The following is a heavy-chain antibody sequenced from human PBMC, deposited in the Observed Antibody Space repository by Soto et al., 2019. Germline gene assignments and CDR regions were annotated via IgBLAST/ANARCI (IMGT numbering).Heavy chain of an antibody. D-gene: IGHD6-19*01. CDR3: ARLTQGSGWYSGFDY. CDR2: IDPSDSYT. V-gene: IGHV5-10-1*01. Sequence: GESLKISCKGSGYSFTSYWISWVRQMPGKGLEWMGRIDPSDSYTNYSPSFQGHVTISADESISTAYLQWSSLKASDTAMYYCARLTQGSGWYSGFDYWGQGTLVTVS. CDR1: GYSFTSYW. J-gene: IGHJ4*02.